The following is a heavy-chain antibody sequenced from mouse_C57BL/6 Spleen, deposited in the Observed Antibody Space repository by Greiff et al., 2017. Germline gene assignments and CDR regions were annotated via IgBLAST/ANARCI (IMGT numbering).Heavy chain of an antibody. Sequence: QVQLQQSGAELVRPGSSVKLSCKASGYTFTSYWMHWVKQRPIQGLEWIGNIDPSDSETHYNQKFKDKATLTVDKSSSTAYMQLSSLTSEDSAVYYCARRGFITTVVATNYFDYWGQGTTLTVSS. CDR1: GYTFTSYW. D-gene: IGHD1-1*01. J-gene: IGHJ2*01. V-gene: IGHV1-52*01. CDR2: IDPSDSET. CDR3: ARRGFITTVVATNYFDY.